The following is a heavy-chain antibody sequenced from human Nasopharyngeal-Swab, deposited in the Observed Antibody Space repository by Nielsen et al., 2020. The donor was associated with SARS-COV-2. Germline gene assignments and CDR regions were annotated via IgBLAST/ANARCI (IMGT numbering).Heavy chain of an antibody. CDR2: ISWKSGNM. J-gene: IGHJ6*03. CDR3: AKTMVRGDFYYFLDV. CDR1: GFSFDDYT. D-gene: IGHD3-10*01. Sequence: GGSLRLSCVASGFSFDDYTMHWVLQAPGKGLEWVSGISWKSGNMGYADSVKGRFTISRDNAKNSVYLQMNSLRPEDTALYYCAKTMVRGDFYYFLDVWGKGTTVTVSS. V-gene: IGHV3-9*01.